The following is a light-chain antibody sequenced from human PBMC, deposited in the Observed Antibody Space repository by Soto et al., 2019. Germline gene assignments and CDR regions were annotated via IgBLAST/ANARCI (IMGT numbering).Light chain of an antibody. CDR3: QHRSSWPRS. CDR1: QSVGTS. J-gene: IGKJ1*01. CDR2: DAA. V-gene: IGKV3-11*01. Sequence: DIVLTQSPATLSLSPGDRATLSCRASQSVGTSLAWYKQQPGQAPRLLIHDAAYRASVIPETFRGSGSGTAFSLSTSSLEPDDFAVYYCQHRSSWPRSFGRGTKVEV.